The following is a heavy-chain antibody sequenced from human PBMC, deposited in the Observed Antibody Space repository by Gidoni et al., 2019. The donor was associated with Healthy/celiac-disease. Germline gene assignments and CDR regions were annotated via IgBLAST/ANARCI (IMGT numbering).Heavy chain of an antibody. CDR2: IYYSGST. CDR3: ARQSTSTYYYDSSGYYLSFMQYAFDI. Sequence: QLQLQESGPGLVKPSETLSLTCTVSGGSISSSSYYWGWIRQPPGKGLEWIGSIYYSGSTYYNPSLKSRVTISVDTSKNQFSLKLSSVTAADTAVYYCARQSTSTYYYDSSGYYLSFMQYAFDIWGQGTMVTVSS. D-gene: IGHD3-22*01. CDR1: GGSISSSSYY. J-gene: IGHJ3*02. V-gene: IGHV4-39*01.